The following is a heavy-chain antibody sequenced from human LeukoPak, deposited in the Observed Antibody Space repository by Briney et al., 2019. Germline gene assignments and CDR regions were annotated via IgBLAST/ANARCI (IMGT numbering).Heavy chain of an antibody. CDR1: GFTFDDYA. Sequence: GGSLRLSCAASGFTFDDYAMHWVRQAPGKGLEWVSGISWNSGSIGYADSVKGRFTISRDNAKNSLYLQMNSLRAEDMALYYCAKVEVSGVTQGAFDIWGQGTMVTVSS. J-gene: IGHJ3*02. D-gene: IGHD2-21*02. CDR3: AKVEVSGVTQGAFDI. V-gene: IGHV3-9*03. CDR2: ISWNSGSI.